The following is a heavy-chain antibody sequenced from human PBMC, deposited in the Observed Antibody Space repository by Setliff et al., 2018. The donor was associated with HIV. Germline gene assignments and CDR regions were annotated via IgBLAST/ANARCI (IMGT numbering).Heavy chain of an antibody. CDR1: GYTFTSYA. J-gene: IGHJ5*02. Sequence: ASVKVSCKASGYTFTSYAMNWVRQAPGQGLEWMGWINTNTGNPTYAKGFTGRFVFSLDTSVSTAYLQISSLKAEHTAGYYWARPPDYGDYGGDINWFDPGGQGTLVTVSS. D-gene: IGHD4-17*01. V-gene: IGHV7-4-1*02. CDR3: ARPPDYGDYGGDINWFDP. CDR2: INTNTGNP.